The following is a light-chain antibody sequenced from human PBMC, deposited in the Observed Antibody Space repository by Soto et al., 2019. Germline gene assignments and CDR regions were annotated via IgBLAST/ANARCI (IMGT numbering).Light chain of an antibody. Sequence: QSALTQPASVSGSPGQSITLSCTGTSSDVGGYNYVSWYQQHPGKAPKLMIYDVNNRPSGVSNRFSGSKSDNTASLTISGLQAEDEADYYCSSYTSSSLYVFGTGTKVTVL. CDR1: SSDVGGYNY. V-gene: IGLV2-14*01. CDR2: DVN. CDR3: SSYTSSSLYV. J-gene: IGLJ1*01.